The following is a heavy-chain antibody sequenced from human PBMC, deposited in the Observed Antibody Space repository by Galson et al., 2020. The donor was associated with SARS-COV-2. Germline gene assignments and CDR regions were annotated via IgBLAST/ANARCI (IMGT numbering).Heavy chain of an antibody. Sequence: SETLSLTCTVSGDSITESNYYWGWIRQPPGKGLEWIGNIFRSGHTFYSPSLKSRLTLSVDTSKNQLSLKLTSVTAADTALYYCARVFAKKSTSPFYFWGQGALVTVSS. CDR1: GDSITESNYY. CDR3: ARVFAKKSTSPFYF. J-gene: IGHJ4*02. V-gene: IGHV4-39*07. D-gene: IGHD2-2*01. CDR2: IFRSGHT.